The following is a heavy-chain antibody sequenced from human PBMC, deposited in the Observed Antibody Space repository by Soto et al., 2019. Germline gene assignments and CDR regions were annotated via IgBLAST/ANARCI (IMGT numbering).Heavy chain of an antibody. CDR1: GFTFSTSA. CDR2: INDNGGYT. CDR3: VKGGRYSSSSNFDY. J-gene: IGHJ4*02. V-gene: IGHV3-64D*08. D-gene: IGHD6-6*01. Sequence: GGSLRLSCSVSGFTFSTSAMHWVRQAQGKGLEYVSAINDNGGYTYYADSVKGRFTISRDNSKNTLYLQMIGLRAEDTGVYYCVKGGRYSSSSNFDYWGQGTLVTVSS.